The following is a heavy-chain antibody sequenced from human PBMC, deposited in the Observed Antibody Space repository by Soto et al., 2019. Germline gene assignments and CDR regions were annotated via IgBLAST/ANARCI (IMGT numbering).Heavy chain of an antibody. D-gene: IGHD6-19*01. CDR3: ARDPGSGWPPFDY. CDR1: GFTFNSYA. CDR2: ISYDGGNK. Sequence: QVQLVESGGGVVQPGRSLRLSCAASGFTFNSYAMHRVRQAPGKGLEWVAVISYDGGNKYYADSVKGRFTISRDNSKNTLYLQMNSQRAEDTAVYYCARDPGSGWPPFDYWGQGILVTVSS. V-gene: IGHV3-30-3*01. J-gene: IGHJ4*02.